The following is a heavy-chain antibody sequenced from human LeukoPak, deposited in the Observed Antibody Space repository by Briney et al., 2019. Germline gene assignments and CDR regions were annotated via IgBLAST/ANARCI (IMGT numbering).Heavy chain of an antibody. Sequence: GGSLRLSCAASGFTFSSYWMSWVHQGPGKGLEWVANIKQDGGVEYYVDSVKGRYTISRDNAKNSLYLQINSLRGEDTAVYYCARAPRPYLWSGYCEYWGQGTRVTVSS. J-gene: IGHJ4*02. CDR3: ARAPRPYLWSGYCEY. V-gene: IGHV3-7*01. CDR1: GFTFSSYW. D-gene: IGHD3-3*01. CDR2: IKQDGGVE.